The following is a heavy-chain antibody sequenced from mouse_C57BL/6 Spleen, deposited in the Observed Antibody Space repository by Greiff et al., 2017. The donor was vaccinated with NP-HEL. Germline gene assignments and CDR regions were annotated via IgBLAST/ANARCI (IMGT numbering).Heavy chain of an antibody. CDR3: ARDLSTTVVDTGYFDV. D-gene: IGHD1-1*01. CDR1: GFTFSDYY. Sequence: EVQGVESEGGLVQPGSSMKLSCTASGFTFSDYYMAWVRQVPEKGLEWVANINSDGSSTYYLDTLKGRFIISRDNAKNILYLQMSRLKSEDTATYYCARDLSTTVVDTGYFDVWGTGTTLTVSS. J-gene: IGHJ1*03. V-gene: IGHV5-16*01. CDR2: INSDGSST.